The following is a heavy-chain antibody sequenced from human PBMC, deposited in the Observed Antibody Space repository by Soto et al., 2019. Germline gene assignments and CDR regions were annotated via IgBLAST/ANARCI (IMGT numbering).Heavy chain of an antibody. CDR1: GFTFSSYS. CDR3: ARGEEWLPTLDAFDI. CDR2: ISSSSSYI. Sequence: GGSLRLSCAASGFTFSSYSMNWVRQAPGKGLEWVSSISSSSSYIYYADSVKGRFTISRGNAKNSLYLQMNSLRAEDTAVYYCARGEEWLPTLDAFDIWGQGTMVTVSS. J-gene: IGHJ3*02. V-gene: IGHV3-21*01. D-gene: IGHD6-19*01.